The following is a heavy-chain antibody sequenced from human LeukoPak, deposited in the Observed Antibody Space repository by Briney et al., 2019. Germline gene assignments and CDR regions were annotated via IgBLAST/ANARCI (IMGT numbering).Heavy chain of an antibody. V-gene: IGHV3-30*02. Sequence: GGSLRLSCAASVFIFIGYGMHWVRQAPGKGPEWVAFIRPDGHNKYYADSVKGRFMISRDNSKNTVDLQMNSLRGDDTAVYYCAKDAGSYSFDYWGQGTLVTVSS. CDR2: IRPDGHNK. CDR1: VFIFIGYG. J-gene: IGHJ4*02. D-gene: IGHD3-10*01. CDR3: AKDAGSYSFDY.